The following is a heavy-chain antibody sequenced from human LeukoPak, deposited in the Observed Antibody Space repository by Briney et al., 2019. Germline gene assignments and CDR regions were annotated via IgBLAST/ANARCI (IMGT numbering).Heavy chain of an antibody. CDR2: IYYSGST. V-gene: IGHV4-59*01. Sequence: SETLSLTCTVSGGSISSYYWSWIRQPPGKGLEWIGYIYYSGSTNYNPSLESRVTISVDTSKNQFSLKLSSVTAADTAVYYCARVSITMIGNDAFDIWGQGTMVTVSS. J-gene: IGHJ3*02. CDR1: GGSISSYY. CDR3: ARVSITMIGNDAFDI. D-gene: IGHD3-22*01.